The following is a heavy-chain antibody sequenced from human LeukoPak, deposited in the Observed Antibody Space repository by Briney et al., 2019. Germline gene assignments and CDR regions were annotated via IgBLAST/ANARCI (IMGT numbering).Heavy chain of an antibody. D-gene: IGHD3-9*01. CDR2: INHSGST. CDR3: ATLRGYFGIYYYYGMDV. Sequence: PSETLSLTCAVYGGSFSGYYWSWIRQPPGKGLEWIGEINHSGSTNYNPSLKSRVTISVDTSKNQFSLKLSSVTAADTAVYYCATLRGYFGIYYYYGMDVWGQGTTVTVSS. V-gene: IGHV4-34*01. CDR1: GGSFSGYY. J-gene: IGHJ6*02.